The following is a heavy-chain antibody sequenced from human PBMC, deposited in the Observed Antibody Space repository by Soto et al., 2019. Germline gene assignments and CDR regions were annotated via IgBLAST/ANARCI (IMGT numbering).Heavy chain of an antibody. CDR3: ARDKTPRRPPYDYIWGSYHTDAFDI. Sequence: SETLSLTCTVSGGSISSGGYYWSWIRQHPGKGLEWIGYIYYSGSTYYNPSLKSRVTISVDTSRNQFSLKLSSVTAADTAVYYCARDKTPRRPPYDYIWGSYHTDAFDIWGQGTMVT. D-gene: IGHD3-16*02. CDR1: GGSISSGGYY. CDR2: IYYSGST. J-gene: IGHJ3*02. V-gene: IGHV4-31*03.